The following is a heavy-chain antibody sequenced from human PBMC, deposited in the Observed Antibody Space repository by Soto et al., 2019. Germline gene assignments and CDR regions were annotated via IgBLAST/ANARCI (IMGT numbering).Heavy chain of an antibody. CDR1: GGSISSYY. CDR2: IYYSGST. Sequence: SETLSLTCTVSGGSISSYYWSWIRQPPGKGLEWIGYIYYSGSTNYNPSLKSRVTISVDTSKNQFSLKLSSVTAADTAVYYCARGFGVVTDYYYYYMDVWGKGTTVTVSS. J-gene: IGHJ6*03. D-gene: IGHD3-3*01. V-gene: IGHV4-59*01. CDR3: ARGFGVVTDYYYYYMDV.